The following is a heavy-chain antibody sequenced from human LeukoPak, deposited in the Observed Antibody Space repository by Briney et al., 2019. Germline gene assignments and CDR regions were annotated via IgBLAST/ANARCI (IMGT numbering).Heavy chain of an antibody. D-gene: IGHD3-16*01. CDR3: ARDTSAGERDY. CDR2: IYYSGST. CDR1: GGSISSGDYY. V-gene: IGHV4-30-4*01. Sequence: SQTLSLTCTVSGGSISSGDYYWSWIRQPPGKGLEWIGYIYYSGSTYYKPSLKSRVTISVDTSKNQFSLKLSSVTAADTAVYYCARDTSAGERDYWGQGTLVTVSS. J-gene: IGHJ4*02.